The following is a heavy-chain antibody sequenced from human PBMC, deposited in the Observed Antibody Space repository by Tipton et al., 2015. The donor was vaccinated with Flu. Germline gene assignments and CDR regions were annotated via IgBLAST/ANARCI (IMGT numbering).Heavy chain of an antibody. D-gene: IGHD3-22*01. J-gene: IGHJ1*01. CDR1: GFTVETNY. V-gene: IGHV3-66*04. Sequence: SLRFSCEVSGFTVETNYMSWVRQAPGKGLEWVSVIYSDGSGGSTYYADSVKGRFTISRDNSKNTVYLQMNSLRADDTAVYYCARQKYFYDSSGPEHFQHWGQGTLVIVSS. CDR3: ARQKYFYDSSGPEHFQH. CDR2: IYSDGSGGST.